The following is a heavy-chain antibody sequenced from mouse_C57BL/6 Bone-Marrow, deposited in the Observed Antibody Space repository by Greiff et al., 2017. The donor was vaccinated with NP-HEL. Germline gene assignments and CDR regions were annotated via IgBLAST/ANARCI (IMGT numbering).Heavy chain of an antibody. J-gene: IGHJ4*01. CDR1: GFSLTSYG. V-gene: IGHV2-5*01. CDR3: AKRAPYGSSYDYYAMDY. CDR2: IWRGGST. Sequence: VKLVESGPGLVQPSQSLSITCTVSGFSLTSYGVHWVRQSPGKGLEWLGVIWRGGSTDYNAAFMSRLSITKDNSKSQVFFKMNSLQADDTAIYYCAKRAPYGSSYDYYAMDYWGQGTSVTVSS. D-gene: IGHD1-1*01.